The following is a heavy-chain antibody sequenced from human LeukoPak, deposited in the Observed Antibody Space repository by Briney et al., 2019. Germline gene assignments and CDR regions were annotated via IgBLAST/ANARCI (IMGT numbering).Heavy chain of an antibody. J-gene: IGHJ4*02. CDR2: INPSSGGT. CDR1: GYTFTGYY. Sequence: ASVKVSCKASGYTFTGYYMHWVRQAPGQGLEWMGWINPSSGGTNYAQKFQGRVTMTRDTSISTAYMELSRLRSDDTAVYYCATSRSGWANFDYWGQGTLVTVSS. CDR3: ATSRSGWANFDY. V-gene: IGHV1-2*02. D-gene: IGHD6-19*01.